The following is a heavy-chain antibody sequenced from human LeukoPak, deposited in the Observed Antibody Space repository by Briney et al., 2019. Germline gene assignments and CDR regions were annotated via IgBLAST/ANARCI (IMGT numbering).Heavy chain of an antibody. CDR1: GYTFHSYW. D-gene: IGHD6-19*01. V-gene: IGHV5-51*01. CDR2: IYPGDSDT. Sequence: GESLKISCKGSGYTFHSYWIAWVRQMPGKGLEWMGIIYPGDSDTRYSPSFQGQVTISADKSISTAYLQWSSLKASDTAMHYCARYIAVAGEGYYFDYWGQGTLVTVSS. CDR3: ARYIAVAGEGYYFDY. J-gene: IGHJ4*02.